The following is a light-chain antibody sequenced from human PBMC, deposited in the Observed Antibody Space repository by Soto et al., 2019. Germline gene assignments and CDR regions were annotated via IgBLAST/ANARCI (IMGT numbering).Light chain of an antibody. Sequence: EIVMTPYPRTLCVSREGRDTLSCRASQSVSTNLAWYQQKPGQPPRLLIHGTSTRATGIPARFSGSGYGTEFTLTISSLQSEDFAVYYCQQCDVWPRTFGQGTKVDIK. J-gene: IGKJ1*01. CDR3: QQCDVWPRT. CDR2: GTS. CDR1: QSVSTN. V-gene: IGKV3-15*01.